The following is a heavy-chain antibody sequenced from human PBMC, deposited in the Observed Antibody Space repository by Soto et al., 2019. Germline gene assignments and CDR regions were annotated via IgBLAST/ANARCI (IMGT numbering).Heavy chain of an antibody. V-gene: IGHV1-18*01. Sequence: ASVKVSCKASGYNFVDYGLSWVRQAPGQGLEWMGWISAYYGTKNYAQRFQGRVLMTRDIPTNTAYMELRSLRSDDTAIYYCVREEEVFRGVVSLAYWGQGTPVTVSS. D-gene: IGHD3-10*01. CDR3: VREEEVFRGVVSLAY. CDR1: GYNFVDYG. CDR2: ISAYYGTK. J-gene: IGHJ4*02.